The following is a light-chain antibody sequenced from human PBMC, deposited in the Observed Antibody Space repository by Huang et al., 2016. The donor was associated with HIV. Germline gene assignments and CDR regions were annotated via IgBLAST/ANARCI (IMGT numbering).Light chain of an antibody. CDR1: ENIVHS. V-gene: IGKV1-39*01. Sequence: DIQLTQSPSSLSAAVGDGITITCRASENIVHSLSWFRHRPGRAPEVLIYAASRLHAGVPSKFRATGSGTNFTLSIDVLGPEDFATYYCQQSRSLPRTYGGGTKVDI. CDR2: AAS. CDR3: QQSRSLPRT. J-gene: IGKJ4*01.